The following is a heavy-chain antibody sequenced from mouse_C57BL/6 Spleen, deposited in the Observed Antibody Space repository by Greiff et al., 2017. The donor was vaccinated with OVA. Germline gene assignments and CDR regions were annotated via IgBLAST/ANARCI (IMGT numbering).Heavy chain of an antibody. CDR2: IRNKANGYTT. V-gene: IGHV7-3*01. CDR3: ARCFDYRWYFDV. J-gene: IGHJ1*03. Sequence: EVKLVESGGGLVQPGGSLSLSCAASGFTFTDYYMSWVRQPPGKALEWLCFIRNKANGYTTEYSASVKGRFTISRDNSQSILYLQMNALRAEDSATYYCARCFDYRWYFDVWGTGTTVTVSS. D-gene: IGHD2-4*01. CDR1: GFTFTDYY.